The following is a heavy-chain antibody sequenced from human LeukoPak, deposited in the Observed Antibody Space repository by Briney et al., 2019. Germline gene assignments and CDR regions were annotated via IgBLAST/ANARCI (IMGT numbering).Heavy chain of an antibody. V-gene: IGHV3-23*01. D-gene: IGHD3-3*01. CDR3: ARKGGTRFDFWRGYGY. Sequence: GGSLRLSCAASGFTFSSYGISWVRQAPGKGLEWVSVISGSGDSRDYADSVKGRFTISRDNSKNTLYLQMNSLRAEDTAVYYCARKGGTRFDFWRGYGYWGQGTLVTVSS. CDR2: ISGSGDSR. CDR1: GFTFSSYG. J-gene: IGHJ4*02.